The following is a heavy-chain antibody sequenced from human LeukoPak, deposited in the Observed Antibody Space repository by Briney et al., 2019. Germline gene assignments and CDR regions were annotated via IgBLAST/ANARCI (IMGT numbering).Heavy chain of an antibody. CDR3: AREESGGYFDY. CDR2: INPTGSST. J-gene: IGHJ4*02. Sequence: ASVKVSCKASGYTFTNYYVHWVRQAPGQGLEWMGLINPTGSSTNYAQKFRGRVTMTRDTSATTVYMELSSLRSEDTAVYYCAREESGGYFDYWGQGTPVTVSS. CDR1: GYTFTNYY. D-gene: IGHD2-8*02. V-gene: IGHV1-46*01.